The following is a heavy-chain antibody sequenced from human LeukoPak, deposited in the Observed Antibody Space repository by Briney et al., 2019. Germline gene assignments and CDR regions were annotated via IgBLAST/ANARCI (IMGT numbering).Heavy chain of an antibody. D-gene: IGHD3-10*02. CDR1: GFTFSDYG. CDR2: ISDSDDTT. Sequence: GGTLRLSCAASGFTFSDYGMNWVRQSPGKGLEWASAISDSDDTTDYADSVKGRFTISRDNSKNTLYLQMNSLRAEDTAVYYCAELGITMIGGVWGKGTTVTISS. V-gene: IGHV3-23*01. J-gene: IGHJ6*04. CDR3: AELGITMIGGV.